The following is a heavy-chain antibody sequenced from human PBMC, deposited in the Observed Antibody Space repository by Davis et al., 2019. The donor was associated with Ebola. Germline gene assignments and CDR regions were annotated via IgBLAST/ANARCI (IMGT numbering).Heavy chain of an antibody. Sequence: ASVKVSCKASGYTFTSYAMNWVRQAPGQGLEWMGWINTNTGNPTYAQGFTGRFVFSLDTSVSTAYLQISSLKAEDTAVYYCARDGAGGEYYYYYGMDVWGKGTTVTVSS. CDR2: INTNTGNP. V-gene: IGHV7-4-1*02. CDR1: GYTFTSYA. J-gene: IGHJ6*04. D-gene: IGHD3-10*01. CDR3: ARDGAGGEYYYYYGMDV.